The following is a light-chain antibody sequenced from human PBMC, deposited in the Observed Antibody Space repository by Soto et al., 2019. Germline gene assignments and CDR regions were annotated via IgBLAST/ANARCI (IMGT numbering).Light chain of an antibody. CDR3: QQYYTTPYT. CDR1: QSVLHTSNNKNY. J-gene: IGKJ2*01. CDR2: SAS. Sequence: DIVMTQSPDSLAVSLGERATINCKSSQSVLHTSNNKNYLAWFQHKPGQPPNLLIYSASTRESGVPDRFSGSGSGTDFTLTISSLQAEDVAVYYCQQYYTTPYTFGQGTKPEIK. V-gene: IGKV4-1*01.